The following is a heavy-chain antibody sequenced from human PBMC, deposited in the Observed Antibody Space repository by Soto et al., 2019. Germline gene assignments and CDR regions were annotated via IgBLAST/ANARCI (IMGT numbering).Heavy chain of an antibody. Sequence: QVQLQESGPGLVKPSQTLSLTCTVSGGSIASSGNFWTWIRHHPGKGLEWLGYIVNSGTAYYTPSLKRRLSISIDTSNNHFSLSLTSLTAADTAVYFCARGDAGGWFLDSWGQGAQVIVSS. CDR3: ARGDAGGWFLDS. CDR1: GGSIASSGNF. V-gene: IGHV4-31*03. CDR2: IVNSGTA. J-gene: IGHJ4*02. D-gene: IGHD6-19*01.